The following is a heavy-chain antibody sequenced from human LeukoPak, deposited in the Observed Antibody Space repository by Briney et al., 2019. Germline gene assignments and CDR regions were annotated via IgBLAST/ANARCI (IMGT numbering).Heavy chain of an antibody. D-gene: IGHD3-10*01. CDR1: GGTFTSYA. CDR2: IIPILGIA. J-gene: IGHJ4*02. V-gene: IGHV1-69*04. CDR3: ARGPGGGADY. Sequence: GASVKVSCKASGGTFTSYAISWVRQAPGQGLEWMGRIIPILGIANYAQKFQGRVTITADKSTSTAYMALSSLRSEDTAVYYCARGPGGGADYWGQGTLVTVSS.